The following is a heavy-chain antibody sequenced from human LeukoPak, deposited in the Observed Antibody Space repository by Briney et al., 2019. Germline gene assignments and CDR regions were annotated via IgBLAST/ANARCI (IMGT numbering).Heavy chain of an antibody. J-gene: IGHJ4*02. D-gene: IGHD3-10*02. CDR1: GFTFSTYW. V-gene: IGHV3-7*01. Sequence: GGSLTLSCAASGFTFSTYWMSWVRQAPGKGLEWVADIKPDGSEKYYVDSVKGRFTISRDNAKNSLYLQMNSLRAEDTAVYYCARGEGYYLHWGQGTPVTVSS. CDR2: IKPDGSEK. CDR3: ARGEGYYLH.